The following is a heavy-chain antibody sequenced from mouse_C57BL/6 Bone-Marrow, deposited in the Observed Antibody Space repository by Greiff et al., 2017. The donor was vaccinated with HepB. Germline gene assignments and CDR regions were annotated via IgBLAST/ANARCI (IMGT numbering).Heavy chain of an antibody. D-gene: IGHD1-1*01. CDR3: ARGALFDYCSSFYYYAMDY. J-gene: IGHJ4*01. CDR1: GYTFTDYA. V-gene: IGHV1-67*01. CDR2: ISTYYGDA. Sequence: VQLQQSGPELVRPGVSVKISCKGSGYTFTDYAMHWVKQSHAKSLEWIGVISTYYGDASYNQKFKDKATMTVDKSSSTAYMELARLTSEDSAVYSCARGALFDYCSSFYYYAMDYWGQGTSVTVSA.